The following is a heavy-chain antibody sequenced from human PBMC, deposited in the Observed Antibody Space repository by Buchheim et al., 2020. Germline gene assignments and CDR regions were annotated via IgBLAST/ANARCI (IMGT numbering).Heavy chain of an antibody. CDR2: ISSSSSYT. Sequence: QVQLVESGGGLVKPGGSLRLSCAASGFTFSDYYMSWIRQAPGKGLEWVSYISSSSSYTNYADSVKGRFTISRDNAKNSLYLQMNSLRAEDTAVYYCARDKCSSTSCYTYYYYMDVWGKGTT. CDR3: ARDKCSSTSCYTYYYYMDV. D-gene: IGHD2-2*02. V-gene: IGHV3-11*05. J-gene: IGHJ6*03. CDR1: GFTFSDYY.